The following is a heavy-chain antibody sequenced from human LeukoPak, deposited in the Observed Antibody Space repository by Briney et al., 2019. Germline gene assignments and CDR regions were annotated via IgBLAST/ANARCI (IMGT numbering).Heavy chain of an antibody. D-gene: IGHD6-19*01. J-gene: IGHJ4*02. CDR1: GYTFTGYY. V-gene: IGHV1-2*02. CDR2: INPNSGGT. CDR3: ARETIAVAGTVFDY. Sequence: ASVKVSCKASGYTFTGYYMHWVRQAPGQGLEWMGWINPNSGGTNYAQKFQGRVTMTRDTSISTAYMELSRLRSDDTAVYYCARETIAVAGTVFDYWGQGTLVTVSS.